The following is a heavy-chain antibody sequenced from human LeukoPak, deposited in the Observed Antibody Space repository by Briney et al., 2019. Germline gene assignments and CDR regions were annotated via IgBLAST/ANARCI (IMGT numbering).Heavy chain of an antibody. J-gene: IGHJ4*01. Sequence: SETLSLTCTVSGGSISSYYWSWIRQPAGKGLEWIGRIYTSGSTNYNPSLKSRVTMSVDTSKNQFSLKLSSVTAADTAVYCCARDGPYYDFWSGYQGGSFDYWGQGTLVTVSS. CDR2: IYTSGST. CDR3: ARDGPYYDFWSGYQGGSFDY. D-gene: IGHD3-3*01. CDR1: GGSISSYY. V-gene: IGHV4-4*07.